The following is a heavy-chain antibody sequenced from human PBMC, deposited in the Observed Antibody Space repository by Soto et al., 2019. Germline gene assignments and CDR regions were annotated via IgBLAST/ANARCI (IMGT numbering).Heavy chain of an antibody. CDR1: GFSLSTSGVG. CDR2: IYWDDDK. V-gene: IGHV2-5*02. Sequence: QITLTESGPTLLKPTQTLTLTCTFSGFSLSTSGVGVGWIRQPPGKAPEWLALIYWDDDKLYSPSLKSSLSITKDTSKNQVVLTMTNMDPVDTATYYCVHKVLREAAFDYWGQGTLVTVSS. J-gene: IGHJ4*02. D-gene: IGHD3-10*01. CDR3: VHKVLREAAFDY.